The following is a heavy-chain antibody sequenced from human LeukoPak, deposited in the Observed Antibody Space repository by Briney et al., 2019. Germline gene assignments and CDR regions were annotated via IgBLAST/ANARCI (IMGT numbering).Heavy chain of an antibody. CDR1: GFTFSSYA. Sequence: GGSLRLSCAASGFTFSSYAMHWVRQAPGKGLEWVAVISYDGSNKYYADSVKGRFTISRDNSKNTLYLQMNSLRAEDTAVYYCARGVTTPDAFDYYYYGMDVWGQGTTVTVSS. CDR3: ARGVTTPDAFDYYYYGMDV. V-gene: IGHV3-30*04. CDR2: ISYDGSNK. D-gene: IGHD3-10*01. J-gene: IGHJ6*02.